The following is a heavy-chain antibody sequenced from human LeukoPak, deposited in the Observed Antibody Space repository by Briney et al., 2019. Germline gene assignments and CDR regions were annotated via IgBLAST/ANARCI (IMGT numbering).Heavy chain of an antibody. D-gene: IGHD1-20*01. Sequence: GGSLRLSCAASGFTFTTYAMCWVRQAPGKGLEWVSCIGNSGGDTVYADSVRGRFTISRDNSNNTLYLQMNSLTADDTAVYYCAKFQGATYYNWHMDVWGKGTTVTVSS. CDR1: GFTFTTYA. CDR2: IGNSGGDT. V-gene: IGHV3-23*01. CDR3: AKFQGATYYNWHMDV. J-gene: IGHJ6*03.